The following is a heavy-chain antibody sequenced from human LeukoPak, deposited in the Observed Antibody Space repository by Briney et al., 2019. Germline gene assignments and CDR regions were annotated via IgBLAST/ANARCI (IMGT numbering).Heavy chain of an antibody. J-gene: IGHJ3*02. CDR3: ARDLYCSSISCTDAFDI. CDR1: EFTFSSYT. D-gene: IGHD2-2*01. CDR2: ISYSSSYI. Sequence: GGSLRLSCAASEFTFSSYTMNWVRQAPGKGLEWVSSISYSSSYIYYADSVKGRFTISRDNAKNSLYLQMNTLRAEDTAVYYCARDLYCSSISCTDAFDIWGQGTMVTASS. V-gene: IGHV3-21*01.